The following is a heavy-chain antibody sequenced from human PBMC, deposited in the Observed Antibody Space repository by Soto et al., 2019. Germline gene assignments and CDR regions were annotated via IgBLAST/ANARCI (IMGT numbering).Heavy chain of an antibody. V-gene: IGHV1-46*01. J-gene: IGHJ4*02. CDR3: AGTYESSPFFDY. CDR1: GYTFTSYY. D-gene: IGHD3-22*01. Sequence: ASVKVSCKASGYTFTSYYMHWVRQAPGQGLEWMGIINPSSGSTSYAQKFQGRVTMTRDTSTSTVYMELSSLRSEDTAVYYCAGTYESSPFFDYWGQGTRVTVSS. CDR2: INPSSGST.